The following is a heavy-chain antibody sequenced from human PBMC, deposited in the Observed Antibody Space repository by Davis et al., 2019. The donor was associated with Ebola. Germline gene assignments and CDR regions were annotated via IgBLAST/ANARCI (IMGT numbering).Heavy chain of an antibody. CDR3: ARDRRYSSGWSRVDN. CDR1: GDTLRSYV. D-gene: IGHD6-19*01. V-gene: IGHV1-69*06. J-gene: IGHJ4*02. CDR2: IIPTFGTA. Sequence: SVQVSCKASGDTLRSYVISCARQVPGQGLEWMGGIIPTFGTANYAQKSQGRVTITADKSTSTAYMELSSLRSEDTAVYYCARDRRYSSGWSRVDNWGQRTLVTVAS.